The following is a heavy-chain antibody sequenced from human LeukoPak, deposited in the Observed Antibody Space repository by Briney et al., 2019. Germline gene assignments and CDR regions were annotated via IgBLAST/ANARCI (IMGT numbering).Heavy chain of an antibody. CDR1: GGSISSYY. D-gene: IGHD1-14*01. V-gene: IGHV4-4*07. J-gene: IGHJ3*02. CDR2: MYISGST. CDR3: ARLGATGTAFDI. Sequence: SETLSLTCTVSGGSISSYYWSWIRQPAGKGLEWIGRMYISGSTNYNPSLKSRVTMSVDTSKYKFSLKLSSVTAADTAVYYCARLGATGTAFDIWGQGTMVTVSS.